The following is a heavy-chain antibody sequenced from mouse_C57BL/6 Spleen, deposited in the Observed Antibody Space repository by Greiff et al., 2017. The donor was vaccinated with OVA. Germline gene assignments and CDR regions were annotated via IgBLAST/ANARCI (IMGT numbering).Heavy chain of an antibody. Sequence: DVKLQESGPGLVKPSQSLSLTCSVTGYSITSGYYWNWIRQFPGNKLEWMGYISYDGSNNYNPSLKNRISITRDTSKNQFFLKLNSVTTEDTATYYCARWGDGWYFDVWGTGTTVTVSS. CDR1: GYSITSGYY. CDR3: ARWGDGWYFDV. D-gene: IGHD3-3*01. J-gene: IGHJ1*03. V-gene: IGHV3-6*01. CDR2: ISYDGSN.